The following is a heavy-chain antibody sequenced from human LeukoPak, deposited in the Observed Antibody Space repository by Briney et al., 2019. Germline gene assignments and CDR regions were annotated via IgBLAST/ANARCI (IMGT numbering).Heavy chain of an antibody. CDR2: IYSGGST. D-gene: IGHD5-24*01. J-gene: IGHJ4*02. CDR1: GFTVSSNY. Sequence: GGSLRLSCAASGFTVSSNYMSWVRQAPGKGLEWVSVIYSGGSTYYADSVKGRFTISRDNSENTLYLQMNSLGAEDTAVYYCARERTATSYFDYWGQGTLVTVSS. CDR3: ARERTATSYFDY. V-gene: IGHV3-53*01.